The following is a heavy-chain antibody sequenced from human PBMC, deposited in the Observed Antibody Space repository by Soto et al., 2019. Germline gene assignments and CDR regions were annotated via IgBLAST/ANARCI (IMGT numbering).Heavy chain of an antibody. J-gene: IGHJ6*02. CDR2: ISYDGSNK. CDR3: ARDLETTTVTTHYYYGMDV. Sequence: PGGSLRLSCAASGFTFSSYAMHWVRQAPGKGLEWVAVISYDGSNKYYAVSVKGRFTISIDNSKNTLFLQLNSLRVEDTAVYYCARDLETTTVTTHYYYGMDVWGQGTTVTVSS. D-gene: IGHD4-17*01. V-gene: IGHV3-30-3*01. CDR1: GFTFSSYA.